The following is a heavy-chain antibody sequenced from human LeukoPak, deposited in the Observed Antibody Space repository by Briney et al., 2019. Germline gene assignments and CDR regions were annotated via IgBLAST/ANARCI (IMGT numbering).Heavy chain of an antibody. CDR1: GFTFSSYW. Sequence: GGSLRLSCAASGFTFSSYWMHWVRRAPGKGLVWVSRINSDGTSTSYADSVKGRFTISRDNAKNTLYLQMNSLRAEDTAVYYCARAREMATNHNADTWGQGTLVTVSS. CDR2: INSDGTST. CDR3: ARAREMATNHNADT. D-gene: IGHD5-24*01. V-gene: IGHV3-74*01. J-gene: IGHJ5*02.